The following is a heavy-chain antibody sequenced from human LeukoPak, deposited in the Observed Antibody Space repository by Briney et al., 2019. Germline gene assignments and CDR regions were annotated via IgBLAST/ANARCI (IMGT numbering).Heavy chain of an antibody. CDR2: ISAYNGNT. J-gene: IGHJ4*02. V-gene: IGHV1-18*01. CDR1: GYTFTSYG. CDR3: ARLRELLLFDY. Sequence: VASVKVSCTASGYTFTSYGISWVRQAPGQGLEWMGWISAYNGNTNYAQKLQGRVTMTTDTSTSTAYMELRSLRSDDTAVYYCARLRELLLFDYWGQGTLVTVSS. D-gene: IGHD1-26*01.